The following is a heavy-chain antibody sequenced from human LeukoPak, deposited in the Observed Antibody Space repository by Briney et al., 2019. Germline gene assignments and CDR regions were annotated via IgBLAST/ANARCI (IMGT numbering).Heavy chain of an antibody. D-gene: IGHD1-26*01. Sequence: GGSLGLSCAISGFSFNNYAMSWVRQAPGKGLEWVSAVSGSGRNTYYADSVKGRFTISRDNSKNTLYLQMNSLRAEDTAVYYCAKDTLSGTYYGYFDSWGQGTLVTVSS. CDR1: GFSFNNYA. CDR3: AKDTLSGTYYGYFDS. J-gene: IGHJ4*02. V-gene: IGHV3-23*01. CDR2: VSGSGRNT.